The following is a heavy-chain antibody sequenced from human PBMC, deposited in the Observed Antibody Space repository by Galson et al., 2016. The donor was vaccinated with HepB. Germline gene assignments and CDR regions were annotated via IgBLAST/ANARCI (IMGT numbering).Heavy chain of an antibody. D-gene: IGHD3-9*01. Sequence: SLRLSCAVSGFTFSKYALRWVRQAPGKGLEWVAVISTNGISQNYEDSVKGRFTVYRDNSKNTVDLQMNSLRPEDTAVYYCAKDQGILRHFDWLTYDAFDMWGQGTMVTVSS. CDR3: AKDQGILRHFDWLTYDAFDM. CDR1: GFTFSKYA. V-gene: IGHV3-30*18. CDR2: ISTNGISQ. J-gene: IGHJ3*02.